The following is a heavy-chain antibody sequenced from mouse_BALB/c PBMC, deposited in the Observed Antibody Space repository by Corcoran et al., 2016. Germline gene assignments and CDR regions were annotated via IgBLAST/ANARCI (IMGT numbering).Heavy chain of an antibody. CDR3: ASAARATWFAY. Sequence: EVQLQQSGAELVRPGALVKLSCKASGFNIKDYYMHWVKQRPEQGLEWIGWIDPENGNTIYDPKFQGKASITADTSYNTAYLQLSSLTSEDTAVYYGASAARATWFAYWGQGTLVTVSA. D-gene: IGHD3-1*01. V-gene: IGHV14-1*02. CDR1: GFNIKDYY. CDR2: IDPENGNT. J-gene: IGHJ3*01.